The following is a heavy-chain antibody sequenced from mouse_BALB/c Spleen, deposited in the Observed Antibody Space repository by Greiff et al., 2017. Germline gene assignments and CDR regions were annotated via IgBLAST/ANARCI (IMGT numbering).Heavy chain of an antibody. CDR2: ISSGGSYT. CDR1: GFTFSSYT. CDR3: TRDGGPYYAMDY. Sequence: EVMLVESGGGLVKPGGSLKLSCAASGFTFSSYTMSWVRQTPEKRLEWVATISSGGSYTYYPDSVKGRFTISRDNAKNTLYLQMSSLKSEDTAMYYCTRDGGPYYAMDYWGQGTSVTVSS. V-gene: IGHV5-6-4*01. J-gene: IGHJ4*01.